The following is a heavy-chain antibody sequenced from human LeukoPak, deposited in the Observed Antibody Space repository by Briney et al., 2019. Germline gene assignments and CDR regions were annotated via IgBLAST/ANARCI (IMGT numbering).Heavy chain of an antibody. CDR2: ISGSGGST. CDR3: AKDLWFGELLYRHYFDY. V-gene: IGHV3-23*01. CDR1: GFTFSSYT. J-gene: IGHJ4*02. D-gene: IGHD3-10*01. Sequence: PGGSLRLSCAASGFTFSSYTMSWVRQAPGKGLEWVSAISGSGGSTYYADSVRGRFTISRDNSKNTLYLQMNSLRAEDTAVYYCAKDLWFGELLYRHYFDYWGQGTLVTVSS.